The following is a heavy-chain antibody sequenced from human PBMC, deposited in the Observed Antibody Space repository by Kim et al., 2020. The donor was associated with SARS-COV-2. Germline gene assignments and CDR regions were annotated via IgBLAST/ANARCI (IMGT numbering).Heavy chain of an antibody. CDR1: GGSISSYY. D-gene: IGHD4-17*01. Sequence: SETLSLTCTVSGGSISSYYWSWIRQPPGKGLEWIGYIYYSGSTNYNPSLKSRVTISVDTSKNQFSLKLSSVTAADTAVYYCASLYGDYDFDYWGQGTLVTVSS. V-gene: IGHV4-59*08. CDR2: IYYSGST. J-gene: IGHJ4*02. CDR3: ASLYGDYDFDY.